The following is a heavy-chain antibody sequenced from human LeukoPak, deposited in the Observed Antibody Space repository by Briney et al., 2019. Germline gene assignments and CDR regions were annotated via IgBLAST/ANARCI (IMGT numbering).Heavy chain of an antibody. CDR1: GLFFSDDG. CDR2: IEKDGSEK. Sequence: QSGGSLRLSCAATGLFFSDDGMNWFRQAPGKGLEWVANIEKDGSEKNYVDSVKGRFTISRDNAKNSLHLEMNSLRGEDTAVYYCAAGYGWLTDFWGQGTLVTVSS. J-gene: IGHJ4*02. V-gene: IGHV3-7*01. CDR3: AAGYGWLTDF. D-gene: IGHD2-8*02.